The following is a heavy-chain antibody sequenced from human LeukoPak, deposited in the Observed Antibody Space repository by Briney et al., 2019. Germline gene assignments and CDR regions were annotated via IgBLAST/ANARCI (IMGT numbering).Heavy chain of an antibody. Sequence: SETLSLTCTVSGGSISSGDYYWNWIRQPPGKGLEWIGYIYYSGSTYYNPSLKSRVTISGDTSKNQFSLKLSSVTAADTAVYYCARDAGLGTYYFDYWGQGTLVTVSS. J-gene: IGHJ4*02. V-gene: IGHV4-30-4*01. CDR2: IYYSGST. CDR1: GGSISSGDYY. CDR3: ARDAGLGTYYFDY. D-gene: IGHD7-27*01.